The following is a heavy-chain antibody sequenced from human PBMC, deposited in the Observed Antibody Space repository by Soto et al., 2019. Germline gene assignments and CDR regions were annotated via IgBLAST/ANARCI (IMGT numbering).Heavy chain of an antibody. CDR1: GGTFSSYA. J-gene: IGHJ4*02. V-gene: IGHV1-69*05. CDR2: IIPIFGTA. Sequence: ASVKVSCKASGGTFSSYAISWVRQAPGQGLEWMGGIIPIFGTANYAQKFQGRVTITRDTSASTAYMELSSLRSEDTAVYYCVSSWTPPFDYWGQGTLVTVSS. CDR3: VSSWTPPFDY. D-gene: IGHD6-13*01.